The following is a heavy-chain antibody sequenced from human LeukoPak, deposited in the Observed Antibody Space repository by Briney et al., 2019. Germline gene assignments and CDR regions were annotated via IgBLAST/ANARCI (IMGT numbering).Heavy chain of an antibody. CDR2: IYTSGST. Sequence: PSETLSLTCTVSGGSISSGSYYWSWIRQPAGKGLEWIGRIYTSGSTNYNPSLKSRVTTSVDTSKNQFSLKLSSVTAADTAVYYCARGPPDFYNSGSYYNGYNWFDSWGQGTLVTVSS. J-gene: IGHJ5*01. V-gene: IGHV4-61*02. CDR3: ARGPPDFYNSGSYYNGYNWFDS. D-gene: IGHD3-10*01. CDR1: GGSISSGSYY.